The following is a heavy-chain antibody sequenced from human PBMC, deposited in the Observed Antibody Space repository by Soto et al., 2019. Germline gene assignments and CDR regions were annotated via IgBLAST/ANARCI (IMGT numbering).Heavy chain of an antibody. J-gene: IGHJ4*02. CDR1: GYTFTGYY. CDR2: INPNSGGT. V-gene: IGHV1-2*04. Sequence: ASVKVSCKASGYTFTGYYMHWVRQAPGQGLEWMGWINPNSGGTNYAQKFQGWVTMTRDTSISTAYMELSRLRSDDTAVYYCARLNCINGVCPWEGYDFDYWAQRTLVTGSS. CDR3: ARLNCINGVCPWEGYDFDY. D-gene: IGHD2-8*01.